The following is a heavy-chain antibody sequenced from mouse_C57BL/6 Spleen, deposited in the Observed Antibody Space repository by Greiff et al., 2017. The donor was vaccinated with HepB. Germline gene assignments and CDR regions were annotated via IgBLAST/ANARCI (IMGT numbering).Heavy chain of an antibody. Sequence: QVQLKESGAELVRPGTSVKVSCKASGYAFTNYLIEWVKQRPGQGLEWIGVINPGSGGTNYNEKFKGKATLTADKSSSTAYMQLSSLTSEDSAVYFCARSDWAYYFDYWGQGTTLTVSS. CDR2: INPGSGGT. D-gene: IGHD4-1*01. V-gene: IGHV1-54*01. CDR3: ARSDWAYYFDY. J-gene: IGHJ2*01. CDR1: GYAFTNYL.